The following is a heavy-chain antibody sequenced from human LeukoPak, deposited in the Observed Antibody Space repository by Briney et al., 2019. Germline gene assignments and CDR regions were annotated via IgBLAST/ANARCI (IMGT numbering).Heavy chain of an antibody. D-gene: IGHD3-22*01. CDR2: ISSSSYI. Sequence: GGSLRLSCAASGLTFSSYSMNWVRQAPGKGLEWVSSISSSSYIYYADSVKGRFTISRGNAKNSLYLQMNSLRAEDTAVYYCARDEHSTNYYDSSGYSAEYFQHWGQGTLVTVSS. CDR3: ARDEHSTNYYDSSGYSAEYFQH. CDR1: GLTFSSYS. J-gene: IGHJ1*01. V-gene: IGHV3-21*01.